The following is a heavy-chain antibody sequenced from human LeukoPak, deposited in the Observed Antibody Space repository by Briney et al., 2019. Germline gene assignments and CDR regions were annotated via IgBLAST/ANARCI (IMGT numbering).Heavy chain of an antibody. CDR2: ISGYQGST. D-gene: IGHD5-24*01. Sequence: ASVKVSCKASGYTFTNYGITWVRQAPGQGLEWMGWISGYQGSTKYAQNFQGRVTMTIDTSTSTAYMDLRSLRSDDTAIYFCARSDLSPITAGPFNYWGQGTLVAVSS. CDR1: GYTFTNYG. V-gene: IGHV1-18*01. CDR3: ARSDLSPITAGPFNY. J-gene: IGHJ4*02.